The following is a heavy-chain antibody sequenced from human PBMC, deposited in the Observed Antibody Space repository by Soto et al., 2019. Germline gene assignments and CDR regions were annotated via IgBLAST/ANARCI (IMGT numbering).Heavy chain of an antibody. Sequence: SETLSLTCTVSGGSISSYYWSWIRQPPGKGLEWIGYIYYSGSTNYNPSIKSRVTISVDTSKNQFSLKLSSVTAADTAVYYCAREGRYCSGGSCYQPFDYWGQGTLVTVSS. CDR3: AREGRYCSGGSCYQPFDY. V-gene: IGHV4-59*01. CDR1: GGSISSYY. D-gene: IGHD2-15*01. CDR2: IYYSGST. J-gene: IGHJ4*02.